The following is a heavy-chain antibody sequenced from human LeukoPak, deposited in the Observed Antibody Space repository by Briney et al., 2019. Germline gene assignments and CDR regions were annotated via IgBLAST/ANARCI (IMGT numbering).Heavy chain of an antibody. V-gene: IGHV4-4*07. CDR1: GGSISSYY. J-gene: IGHJ4*02. D-gene: IGHD2-2*01. Sequence: SETLSLTCTVSGGSISSYYWSWIRQPAGKGLEWIGRIYTPGSTTYNPSLKSRVIMSLDTSKNRFSLRLSSVTAADTAVYYCARALGAAASFHLFDYWGQGTLVTVSS. CDR3: ARALGAAASFHLFDY. CDR2: IYTPGST.